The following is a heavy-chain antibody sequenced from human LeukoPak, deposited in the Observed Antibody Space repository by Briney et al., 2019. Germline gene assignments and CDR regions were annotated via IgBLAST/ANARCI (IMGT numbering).Heavy chain of an antibody. V-gene: IGHV3-30*18. CDR2: ISYDGSNK. J-gene: IGHJ4*02. Sequence: GGSLRLSCAASGFTVSSNYMSWVRQAPGKGLEWVAVISYDGSNKYYADSVKGRFTISRDNSKNTLYLQMNSLRAEDTAVYYCAKDPLIQLLWFGELAGYYFDYWGQGTLVTVSS. CDR1: GFTVSSNY. D-gene: IGHD3-10*01. CDR3: AKDPLIQLLWFGELAGYYFDY.